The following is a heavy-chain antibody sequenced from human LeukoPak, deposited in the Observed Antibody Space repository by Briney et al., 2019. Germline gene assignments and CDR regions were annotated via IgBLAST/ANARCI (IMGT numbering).Heavy chain of an antibody. D-gene: IGHD6-13*01. CDR2: IYHSGRT. J-gene: IGHJ5*02. V-gene: IGHV4-61*08. Sequence: SETLSLTCSVSGGSISSGDYYWSWIRQVPGERLEWIGYIYHSGRTTYNPSLESRVTISLDTSKNQLSLNLSSVTAADTAVYYCAREGGGSSWSPKWFDPWGQGTLVTVSS. CDR1: GGSISSGDYY. CDR3: AREGGGSSWSPKWFDP.